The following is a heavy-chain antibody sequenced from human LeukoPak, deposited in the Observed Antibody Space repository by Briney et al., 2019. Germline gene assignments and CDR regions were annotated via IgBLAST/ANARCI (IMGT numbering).Heavy chain of an antibody. CDR2: ISGSAGNT. CDR3: AKDLRSAWYYFDD. CDR1: GFTFSSYA. J-gene: IGHJ4*02. Sequence: GGSLRLSCEASGFTFSSYAMSWVRQAPGKGLEWVSGISGSAGNTYYADSVKGRLTIPRDNSKNTLYLLMNSVRAEDTAVYYCAKDLRSAWYYFDDWGQGTLVTVSS. V-gene: IGHV3-23*01. D-gene: IGHD6-19*01.